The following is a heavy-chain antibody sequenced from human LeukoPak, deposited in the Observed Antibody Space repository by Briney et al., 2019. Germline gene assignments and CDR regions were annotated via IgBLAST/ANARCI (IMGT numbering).Heavy chain of an antibody. V-gene: IGHV1-2*02. CDR2: INPNSGGT. J-gene: IGHJ6*02. CDR1: GYTFTDYY. Sequence: ASVKVSCKASGYTFTDYYMHWVRQAPGQGLEWMGWINPNSGGTNYTQKSQGRVTMTTDTSISTAYMEVSRLRSDDTAVYYCARVRIGQQLDKYYYYAMDVWGQGTTVTVSS. D-gene: IGHD6-13*01. CDR3: ARVRIGQQLDKYYYYAMDV.